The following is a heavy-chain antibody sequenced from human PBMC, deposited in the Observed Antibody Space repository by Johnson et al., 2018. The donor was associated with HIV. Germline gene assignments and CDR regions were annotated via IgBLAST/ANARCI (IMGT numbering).Heavy chain of an antibody. J-gene: IGHJ3*02. CDR3: ASRGREIVAAGILGAFDI. CDR2: IYSGGTS. V-gene: IGHV3-66*02. CDR1: GFSVSSNY. D-gene: IGHD6-13*01. Sequence: MQLVESGGGVVQPGGSLRLSCAASGFSVSSNYMTWVRQAPGTGLDWVPVIYSGGTSWYADSVKVPFTISMDNSRDTVHLQMNSLRSEDTAVYYCASRGREIVAAGILGAFDIWGQGTMVTVSS.